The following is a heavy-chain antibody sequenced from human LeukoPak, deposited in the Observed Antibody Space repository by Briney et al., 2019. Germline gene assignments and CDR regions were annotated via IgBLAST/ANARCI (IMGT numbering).Heavy chain of an antibody. D-gene: IGHD3-22*01. Sequence: ASVKVSCKTSGYSFTDYIIAWVRQAPGQGLEWLGWIGTYDGHTSYAQKVQGRVTMTTDTSATTAHLELRSLTSDDTALYNCARLMDNNYDGSAFDYWGQGTLVTVSS. CDR1: GYSFTDYI. J-gene: IGHJ4*02. V-gene: IGHV1-18*01. CDR3: ARLMDNNYDGSAFDY. CDR2: IGTYDGHT.